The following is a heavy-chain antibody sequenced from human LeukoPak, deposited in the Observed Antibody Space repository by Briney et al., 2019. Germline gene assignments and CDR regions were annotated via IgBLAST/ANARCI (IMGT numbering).Heavy chain of an antibody. J-gene: IGHJ4*02. D-gene: IGHD2-15*01. CDR3: AKAGYCSGGSCYSRYYLDY. Sequence: GGSLRLSCAASGFTFSSYWMSWVRQAPGKGLEWVANIKQDGSEKYYVDSVKGRFTISRDNAKNSLYLQMNSLRAEDTALYYCAKAGYCSGGSCYSRYYLDYWGQGTLVTVSS. CDR2: IKQDGSEK. V-gene: IGHV3-7*03. CDR1: GFTFSSYW.